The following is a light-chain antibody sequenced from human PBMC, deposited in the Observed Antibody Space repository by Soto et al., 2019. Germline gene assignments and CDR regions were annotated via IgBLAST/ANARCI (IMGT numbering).Light chain of an antibody. Sequence: ETVLTQSPGTLSLSPGERATLSCRASHTVNSNYLGWYQQKPGQAPRLLMDGASSRATGVPDRFTGSGSGTDFTLTISSLEPEDSALYYCQQRDDWVSFGGGTKVDIK. J-gene: IGKJ4*01. V-gene: IGKV3D-20*02. CDR1: HTVNSNY. CDR2: GAS. CDR3: QQRDDWVS.